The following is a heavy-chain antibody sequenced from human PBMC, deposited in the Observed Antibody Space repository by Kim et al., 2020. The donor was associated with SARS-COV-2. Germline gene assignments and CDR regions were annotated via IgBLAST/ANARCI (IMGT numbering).Heavy chain of an antibody. V-gene: IGHV3-49*02. D-gene: IGHD5-18*01. Sequence: KGRFTISRDDSKSIAYLQMNSLKTEDTAVYYCTRGMDTAMPIDYWGQGTLVTVSS. J-gene: IGHJ4*02. CDR3: TRGMDTAMPIDY.